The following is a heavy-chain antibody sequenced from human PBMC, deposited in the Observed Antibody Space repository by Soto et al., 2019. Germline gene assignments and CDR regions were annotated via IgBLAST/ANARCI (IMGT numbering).Heavy chain of an antibody. CDR3: ARHYYYDSSGYPYFDY. D-gene: IGHD3-22*01. V-gene: IGHV4-59*08. Sequence: SETLSLTCTVSGGSISSHYSSWIRQPPGKGLEWIGFIYYSGTTTYNPSTNYNPSLKSRVTISVDTSKNQFSLKLSSLTAADTAVYYCARHYYYDSSGYPYFDYWGQGSLVTVS. CDR2: IYYSGTTTYNPST. CDR1: GGSISSHY. J-gene: IGHJ4*02.